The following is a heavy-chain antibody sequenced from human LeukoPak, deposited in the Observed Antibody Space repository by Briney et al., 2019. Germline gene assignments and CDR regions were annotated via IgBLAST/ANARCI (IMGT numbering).Heavy chain of an antibody. Sequence: GRSLRLSCAASGFTFSTYGMHWVRQAPGKGLEWLAIIWFDGSNKYYAGSVKDRFTIFRDNSKNTLYLQMNSLRAEDTAVYYCARVRSTTSYFYFDYWGQGTLVTVSS. D-gene: IGHD2-2*01. CDR3: ARVRSTTSYFYFDY. J-gene: IGHJ4*02. CDR2: IWFDGSNK. CDR1: GFTFSTYG. V-gene: IGHV3-33*01.